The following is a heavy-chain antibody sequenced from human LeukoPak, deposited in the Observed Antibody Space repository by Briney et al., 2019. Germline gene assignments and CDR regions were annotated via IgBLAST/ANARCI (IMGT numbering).Heavy chain of an antibody. D-gene: IGHD2-15*01. CDR3: ARLFAGAARFDY. J-gene: IGHJ4*02. Sequence: KPSETLSLTCTVSGGSISSSSYYWGWIRQPPGKGLDWIGSIYYSGSTYYNPSLKSRVTISVDTSKNQFSLKLSSVTAADTAVYYCARLFAGAARFDYWGQGTLVTVSS. CDR1: GGSISSSSYY. CDR2: IYYSGST. V-gene: IGHV4-39*01.